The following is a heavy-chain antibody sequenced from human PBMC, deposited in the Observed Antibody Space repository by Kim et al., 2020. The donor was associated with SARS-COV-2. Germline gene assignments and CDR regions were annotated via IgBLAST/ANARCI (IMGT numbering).Heavy chain of an antibody. D-gene: IGHD5-18*01. CDR1: GFTFSSYE. Sequence: GGSLRLSCAASGFTFSSYEMNWVRQAPGKGLEWVSYISSSGSTIYYADSVKGRFTISRDNAKNSLYLQMNSLRAEDTAVYYCATAAIQLSPYYYYYGMDVWGQGTTVTVSS. V-gene: IGHV3-48*03. CDR3: ATAAIQLSPYYYYYGMDV. J-gene: IGHJ6*02. CDR2: ISSSGSTI.